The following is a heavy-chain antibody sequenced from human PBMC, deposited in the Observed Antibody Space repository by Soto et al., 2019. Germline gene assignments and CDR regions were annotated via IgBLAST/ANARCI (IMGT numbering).Heavy chain of an antibody. CDR3: VKEASGWKSRGSFDL. J-gene: IGHJ3*01. V-gene: IGHV3-23*01. Sequence: GGSLRLSCVGSGFVFKNFAINWVRQPPGKGLEWVSVIRGTGLNTYYAASVKGRFNISRDNSKNTVYLQMDSLKVEDTAVYYCVKEASGWKSRGSFDLWGRGTMVTVSS. CDR2: IRGTGLNT. D-gene: IGHD6-19*01. CDR1: GFVFKNFA.